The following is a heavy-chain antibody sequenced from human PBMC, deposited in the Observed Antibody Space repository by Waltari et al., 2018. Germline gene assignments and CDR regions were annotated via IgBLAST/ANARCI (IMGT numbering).Heavy chain of an antibody. CDR1: GFTFSSYA. CDR3: AKGGATIISAFDI. V-gene: IGHV3-23*04. Sequence: EVQLVESGGGLVQPGGSLRLSCAASGFTFSSYAMSWVRRAPGKVLEWVSAISGSGGSTYDADSVKGRFTISRDNSKNTLYLQMNSLRAEDTAVYYCAKGGATIISAFDIWGQGTMVTVSS. CDR2: ISGSGGST. D-gene: IGHD1-26*01. J-gene: IGHJ3*02.